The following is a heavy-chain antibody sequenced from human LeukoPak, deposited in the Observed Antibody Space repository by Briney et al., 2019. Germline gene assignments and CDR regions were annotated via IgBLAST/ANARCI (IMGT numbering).Heavy chain of an antibody. D-gene: IGHD1-26*01. CDR1: GGTFSSYA. J-gene: IGHJ4*02. V-gene: IGHV1-69*01. CDR3: ARDRSGSYDKDQYYFDY. CDR2: IIPIFGTA. Sequence: GSSVKVSCKASGGTFSSYAISWVRQAPGQGLEWMGGIIPIFGTANYAQKFQGRVTITADESTSTAYMELSSLRSEDTAVYYCARDRSGSYDKDQYYFDYWGQGTLVTVSS.